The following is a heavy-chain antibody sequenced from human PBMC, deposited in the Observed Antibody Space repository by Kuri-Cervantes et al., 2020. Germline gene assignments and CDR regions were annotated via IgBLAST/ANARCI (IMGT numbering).Heavy chain of an antibody. CDR2: ISAYNGNT. Sequence: ASVKVSCKASGYTFTSYYMHWVRQAPGQGLEWMGWISAYNGNTNYAQKLQGRVTMTTDTSTSTAYMELRSLRSDDTAVYYCARVNYYGSGSPHLPWGQGTLVTVSS. CDR1: GYTFTSYY. V-gene: IGHV1-18*04. CDR3: ARVNYYGSGSPHLP. D-gene: IGHD3-10*01. J-gene: IGHJ5*02.